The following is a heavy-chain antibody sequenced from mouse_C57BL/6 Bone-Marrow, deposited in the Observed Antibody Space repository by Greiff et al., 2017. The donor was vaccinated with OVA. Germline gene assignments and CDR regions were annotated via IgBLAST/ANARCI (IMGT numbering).Heavy chain of an antibody. CDR2: IRSKSNNYAT. CDR1: GFSFNTYA. Sequence: EVKLVESGGGLVQPKGSLKLSCAASGFSFNTYAMNWVRQAPGKGLEWVARIRSKSNNYATYYADSVKDRFTISRDDSESMLYLQMNNLKTEDTAMYYCVRHVPCGSYWYFDVWGTGTTVTVSS. J-gene: IGHJ1*03. V-gene: IGHV10-1*01. D-gene: IGHD1-1*01. CDR3: VRHVPCGSYWYFDV.